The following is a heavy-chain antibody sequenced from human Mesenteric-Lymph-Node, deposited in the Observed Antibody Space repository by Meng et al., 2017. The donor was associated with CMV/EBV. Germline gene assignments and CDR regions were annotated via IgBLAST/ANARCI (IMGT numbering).Heavy chain of an antibody. Sequence: ASVKVSCKASGYTFTGYYVHWVRQAPGQGLEWMGWIDPNSGNTHFAQKFQGRLTMTRDTSISTAYMELSRLKSDDTAVYYCANPPLVGSTVRDYWGQGTLVTVSS. D-gene: IGHD1-26*01. CDR2: IDPNSGNT. CDR3: ANPPLVGSTVRDY. CDR1: GYTFTGYY. V-gene: IGHV1-2*02. J-gene: IGHJ4*02.